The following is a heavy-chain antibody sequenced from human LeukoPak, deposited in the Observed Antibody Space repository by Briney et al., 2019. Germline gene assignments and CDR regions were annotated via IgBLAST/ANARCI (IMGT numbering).Heavy chain of an antibody. D-gene: IGHD1-26*01. CDR3: ARVVGSYWVYY. CDR1: GFTFSDYY. Sequence: GGSLRLSCAASGFTFSDYYMSWIRQAPGKGLEWISYISSSSSYAIYADSVKGRFTISRDNAKNSLYLQMNSLRAEDTAVYYCARVVGSYWVYYWGQGTLVTVSS. V-gene: IGHV3-11*05. J-gene: IGHJ4*02. CDR2: ISSSSSYA.